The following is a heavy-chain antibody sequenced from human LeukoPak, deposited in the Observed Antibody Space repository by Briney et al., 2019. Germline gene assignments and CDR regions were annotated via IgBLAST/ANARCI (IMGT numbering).Heavy chain of an antibody. D-gene: IGHD3/OR15-3a*01. CDR1: GFTFSSYS. CDR2: ISSSSSYI. V-gene: IGHV3-21*01. CDR3: ARGRTGAGRDY. J-gene: IGHJ4*02. Sequence: GGSLRLSCAASGFTFSSYSMNWVRQAPGKGLEWVSSISSSSSYIYYADSVKGRFTISRDNAENSLYLQMNSLRAEDTAVYYCARGRTGAGRDYWGQGTLVTVSS.